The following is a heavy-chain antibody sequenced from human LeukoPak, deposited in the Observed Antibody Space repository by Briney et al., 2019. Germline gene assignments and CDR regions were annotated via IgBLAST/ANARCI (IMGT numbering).Heavy chain of an antibody. CDR1: GYSISSGYY. CDR3: ARGFGYSYGKRTFDY. Sequence: SGTLSLTCAVSGYSISSGYYWGWIRQPPGQGLEWIGSIYHSGSTYYNPSLKSRVTISVDTSKNQFSLKLSSVTAADTAVYYCARGFGYSYGKRTFDYWGQGTLVTVSS. D-gene: IGHD5-18*01. V-gene: IGHV4-38-2*01. CDR2: IYHSGST. J-gene: IGHJ4*02.